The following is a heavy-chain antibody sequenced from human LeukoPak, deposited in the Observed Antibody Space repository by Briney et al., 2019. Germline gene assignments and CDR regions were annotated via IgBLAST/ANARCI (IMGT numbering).Heavy chain of an antibody. Sequence: SVKVSCKASGGTFSSYAISWVRQAPGQGLEWMGRIIPIFGTANCAQKFQGRVTITTDESTSTAYMELSSLRSEDTAVYCCARRYGSGSSYDAFDIWGQGTMVTVSS. CDR2: IIPIFGTA. CDR3: ARRYGSGSSYDAFDI. D-gene: IGHD3-10*01. V-gene: IGHV1-69*05. J-gene: IGHJ3*02. CDR1: GGTFSSYA.